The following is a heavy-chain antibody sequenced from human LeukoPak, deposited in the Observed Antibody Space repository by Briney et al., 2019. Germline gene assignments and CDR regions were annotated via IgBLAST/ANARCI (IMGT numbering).Heavy chain of an antibody. D-gene: IGHD6-13*01. Sequence: SETLSLTCAVYGGSFSGYYWSWIRQPPGKGLELIGEINHSGSTNYNPSLKSRVTISVDTSKNQFSPKLSSVTAADTAVYYCARIAAAGTGYYYYYYMDVWGKGTTVTVSS. CDR2: INHSGST. CDR3: ARIAAAGTGYYYYYYMDV. V-gene: IGHV4-34*01. J-gene: IGHJ6*03. CDR1: GGSFSGYY.